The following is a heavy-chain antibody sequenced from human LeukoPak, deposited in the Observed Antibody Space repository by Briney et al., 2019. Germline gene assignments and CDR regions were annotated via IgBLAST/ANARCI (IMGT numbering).Heavy chain of an antibody. CDR2: ISSSSSYI. D-gene: IGHD3-16*01. V-gene: IGHV3-21*01. CDR3: ASSPLWAFDI. CDR1: GFTVNSNY. Sequence: GGSLRLSCAASGFTVNSNYMNWVRQAPGKGLEWVSSISSSSSYIYYADSVKGRFTISRDNAKNSLYLQMNSLRAEDTAVYYCASSPLWAFDIWGQGTMVTVSS. J-gene: IGHJ3*02.